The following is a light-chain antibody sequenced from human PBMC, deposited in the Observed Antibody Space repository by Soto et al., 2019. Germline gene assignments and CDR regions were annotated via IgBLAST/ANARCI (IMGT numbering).Light chain of an antibody. CDR2: GAS. J-gene: IGKJ3*01. V-gene: IGKV1-9*01. CDR1: QGISSF. CDR3: QQLNSFPIP. Sequence: IQLTQSPSSLSVSVGDRVTLTCRARQGISSFLAWYQQKPGKAPKLLIYGASTLQSGVPSRFSGSGSGTDFTLTIGSLQPEDFATYYCQQLNSFPIPFGPGTKVDIK.